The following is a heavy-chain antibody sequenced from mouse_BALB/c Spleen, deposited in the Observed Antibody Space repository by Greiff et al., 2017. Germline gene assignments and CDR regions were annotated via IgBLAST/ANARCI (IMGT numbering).Heavy chain of an antibody. CDR2: IYPGNVNT. Sequence: VQLQQSGPELVKPGASVRISCKASGYTFTSYYIHWVKQRPGQGLEWIGWIYPGNVNTKYNEKFKGKATLTADKSSSTAYMQLSSLTSEDSAVYFCARRDGYYSFFDYWGQGTTLTVSS. CDR1: GYTFTSYY. CDR3: ARRDGYYSFFDY. D-gene: IGHD2-3*01. V-gene: IGHV1S56*01. J-gene: IGHJ2*01.